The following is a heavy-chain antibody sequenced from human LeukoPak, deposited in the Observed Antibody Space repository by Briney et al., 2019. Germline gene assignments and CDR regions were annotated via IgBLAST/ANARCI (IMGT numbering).Heavy chain of an antibody. CDR3: ARHNYDILTGLFPDY. Sequence: SETLSLTCSVSGGSISSSSYYWGWIRQPPGTGLEWIGSIYYSGTTYYNPSLKGRVTMSVDTSKNQFSLKLSSVTAADTAVHYCARHNYDILTGLFPDYWGQGTLVTVSS. J-gene: IGHJ4*02. V-gene: IGHV4-39*01. CDR2: IYYSGTT. D-gene: IGHD3-9*01. CDR1: GGSISSSSYY.